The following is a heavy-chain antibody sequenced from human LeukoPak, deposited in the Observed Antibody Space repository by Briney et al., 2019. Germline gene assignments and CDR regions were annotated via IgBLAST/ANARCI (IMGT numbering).Heavy chain of an antibody. V-gene: IGHV3-33*06. CDR2: IWYDGSNK. Sequence: GRSLRLSCAASGFTFSSYGMHWVRQAPGKGLEWVAVIWYDGSNKYYADSVKGRFTISRDNSKNTLHLQMNSLRAEDTAVYYCAKGPFPDAFDIWGQGTMVTVSS. J-gene: IGHJ3*02. CDR1: GFTFSSYG. CDR3: AKGPFPDAFDI.